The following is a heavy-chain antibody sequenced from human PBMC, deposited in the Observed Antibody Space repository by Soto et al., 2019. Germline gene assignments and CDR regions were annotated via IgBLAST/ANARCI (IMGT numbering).Heavy chain of an antibody. V-gene: IGHV4-61*01. CDR1: GGSVSSGSYY. CDR2: IYYSGST. CDR3: ARVVKNYYDSSGAPGAFDI. D-gene: IGHD3-22*01. J-gene: IGHJ3*02. Sequence: PSETLSLTCTVSGGSVSSGSYYWSWIRQPPGKGLEWIGYIYYSGSTNYNPSLKSRVTISVDTSMNQFSLKLSSVTAADTAVYYCARVVKNYYDSSGAPGAFDIWGQGTMVTVSS.